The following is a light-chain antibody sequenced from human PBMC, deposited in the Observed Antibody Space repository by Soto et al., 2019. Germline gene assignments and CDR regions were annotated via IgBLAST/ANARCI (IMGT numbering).Light chain of an antibody. J-gene: IGLJ3*02. V-gene: IGLV2-8*01. CDR2: EVN. CDR3: SSYVGSNRGV. CDR1: SSDVGGYNY. Sequence: QSALTQLPSASGSPGQSVTISCTGSSSDVGGYNYVSWYQHHPGKAPRLMIYEVNKRPSGVPDRFSGSKSGNTASLTVSGLQAEDEADYYCSSYVGSNRGVFGGGTKLTVL.